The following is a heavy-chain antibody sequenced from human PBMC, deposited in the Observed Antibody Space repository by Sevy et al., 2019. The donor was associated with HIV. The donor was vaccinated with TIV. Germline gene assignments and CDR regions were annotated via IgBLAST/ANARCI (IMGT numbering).Heavy chain of an antibody. CDR2: VDPSAGNT. CDR3: VRADPDQHFDS. V-gene: IGHV1-46*01. CDR1: GDTFTNNY. J-gene: IGHJ4*02. Sequence: ASVKVSCKASGDTFTNNYIHWVRQAPGQGLEWMGMVDPSAGNTPYAQKFQGRATMTRDTSTSILYMDLSSLRSEDTAVYYCVRADPDQHFDSWGQGTLVTVSS.